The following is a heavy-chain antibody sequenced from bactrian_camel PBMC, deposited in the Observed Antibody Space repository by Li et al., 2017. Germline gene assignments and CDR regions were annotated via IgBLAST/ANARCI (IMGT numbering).Heavy chain of an antibody. J-gene: IGHJ4*01. CDR2: VYNGEMT. D-gene: IGHD2*01. Sequence: VQLVESGGGSVQAGGSLRLSCAASEYTYSLAWFRQAPGKERERVASVYNGEMTTYASSVEGRFTISKDNAKNTPYPQMNSLKAEDTAMYYCAADRRAVFGIRSKPKHIPTGARGPRSPSP. CDR1: EYTYSL. CDR3: AADRRAVFGIRSKPKHIPT. V-gene: IGHV3S53*01.